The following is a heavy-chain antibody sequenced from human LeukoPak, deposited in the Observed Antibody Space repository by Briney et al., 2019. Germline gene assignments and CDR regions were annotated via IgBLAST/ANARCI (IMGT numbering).Heavy chain of an antibody. CDR1: GFTFSSYA. V-gene: IGHV3-64*04. J-gene: IGHJ4*02. D-gene: IGHD1-26*01. CDR2: ISSNGGST. CDR3: AKGGKWDVTPFDY. Sequence: TGGSLRLSCSASGFTFSSYAMHWVRQAPGKGLEYVSAISSNGGSTYYADSVKGRFTISRDNSKNTLYLQVNSLRAEDTAVYYCAKGGKWDVTPFDYWGQGTLVTVSS.